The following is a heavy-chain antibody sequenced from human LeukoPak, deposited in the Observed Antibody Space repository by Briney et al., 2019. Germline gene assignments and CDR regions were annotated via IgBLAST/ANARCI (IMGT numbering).Heavy chain of an antibody. CDR3: ARDSRYCSSTSCYLGEFDP. CDR1: GYTFTXYG. Sequence: AXVKVSCKASGYTFTXYGISWVRQAPGQGLEWMGWISAYNGNTNYAQKLQGRVTMTTDTSTSTAYMELRSLRSDDTAVYYCARDSRYCSSTSCYLGEFDPWGQGTLVTVSS. J-gene: IGHJ5*02. V-gene: IGHV1-18*01. D-gene: IGHD2-2*01. CDR2: ISAYNGNT.